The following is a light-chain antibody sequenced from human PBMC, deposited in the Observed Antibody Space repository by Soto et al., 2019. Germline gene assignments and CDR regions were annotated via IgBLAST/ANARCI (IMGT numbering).Light chain of an antibody. CDR2: GAS. J-gene: IGKJ5*01. CDR3: QQRSDWPPIT. CDR1: RIGSSS. Sequence: YTPSPSTLPVSPQKKTTPSSRASRIGSSSLAWYQQKPGQAPRFLIYGASTRATGIPARFSGSGSGTDFTLTISSLEPEDFAVYYCQQRSDWPPITFGQGTRLEIK. V-gene: IGKV3-11*01.